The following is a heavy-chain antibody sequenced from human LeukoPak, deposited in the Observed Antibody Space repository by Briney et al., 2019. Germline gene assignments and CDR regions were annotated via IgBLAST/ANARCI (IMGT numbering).Heavy chain of an antibody. CDR1: GDSVSSNSAA. Sequence: RTLSLTCAISGDSVSSNSAAWNWNRQSPSRGLEWLGRTYYRSKWYNNYAVSVKSRITINPDTSKNQFSLQLNSVTPEDTAVYYCARDIDWFDPWGRGTRVTVSS. J-gene: IGHJ5*02. V-gene: IGHV6-1*01. CDR2: TYYRSKWYN. D-gene: IGHD3-16*02. CDR3: ARDIDWFDP.